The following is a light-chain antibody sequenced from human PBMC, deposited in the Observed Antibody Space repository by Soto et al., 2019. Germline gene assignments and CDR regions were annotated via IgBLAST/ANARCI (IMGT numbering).Light chain of an antibody. CDR1: QSLLHSNGYKY. CDR2: LGS. J-gene: IGKJ4*02. V-gene: IGKV2-28*01. Sequence: IVMTQSPLSLPVTPGEPASISCRSSQSLLHSNGYKYLDWYLQKPGQSPHLLIYLGSNQASGVPDRFSDSGSGTDVTLKISRVEAEDVGVDYCLQVRRTPGTVGGGTEVDI. CDR3: LQVRRTPGT.